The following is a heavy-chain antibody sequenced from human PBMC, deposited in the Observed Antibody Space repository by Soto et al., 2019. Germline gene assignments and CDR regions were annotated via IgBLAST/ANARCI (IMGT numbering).Heavy chain of an antibody. J-gene: IGHJ4*02. V-gene: IGHV4-4*02. CDR1: GDSVSNTKW. CDR3: TRVGGGAWLDY. D-gene: IGHD2-21*01. CDR2: IYHTGST. Sequence: QVQLQESGPGLVKPSGTLSLTCAVSGDSVSNTKWWSWVRQPPGKGLAWIGEIYHTGSTNYHPSLRSRVTISIDKSKTHFSLELSSVPSAEPAVYYCTRVGGGAWLDYWGQGTLVTV.